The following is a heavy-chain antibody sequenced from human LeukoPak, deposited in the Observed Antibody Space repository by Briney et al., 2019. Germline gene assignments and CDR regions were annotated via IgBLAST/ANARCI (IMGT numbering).Heavy chain of an antibody. J-gene: IGHJ3*02. D-gene: IGHD5-24*01. CDR3: ASKMATITAAFDI. CDR1: GGSFSGYY. Sequence: PSETLSLTCAVYGGSFSGYYWSWIRQPPGKGLEWIGYIYYSGSTYYNPSLKSRVTISVDTSKNQFSLKLSSVTAADTAVYYCASKMATITAAFDIWGQGTMVTVSS. CDR2: IYYSGST. V-gene: IGHV4-59*06.